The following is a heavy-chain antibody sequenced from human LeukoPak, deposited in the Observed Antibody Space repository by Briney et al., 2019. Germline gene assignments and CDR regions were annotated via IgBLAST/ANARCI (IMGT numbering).Heavy chain of an antibody. V-gene: IGHV1-69*04. CDR2: IIPILGIA. J-gene: IGHJ4*02. CDR3: ARGGTARDFDY. D-gene: IGHD1-14*01. CDR1: GGTFSSYA. Sequence: SVKVSCKASGGTFSSYAISWVRQAPGQGLEWMGRIIPILGIANYAQKFQGRVTITADKSTSTAYMELSSLRSEDTAVYYCARGGTARDFDYWGQGTLVTVSS.